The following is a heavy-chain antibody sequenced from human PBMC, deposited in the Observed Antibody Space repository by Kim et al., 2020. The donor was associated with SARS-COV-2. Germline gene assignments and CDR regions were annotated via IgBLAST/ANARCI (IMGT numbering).Heavy chain of an antibody. D-gene: IGHD2-21*01. CDR3: TMWDF. Sequence: GGSLRLSCAASGFTFSSYEIHWVRQAPGKGLEWISSIDSSGSSTYYAYAVKGRSTISRDNAKNSLFLQMNSLRAEDTAVYYCTMWDFWGPGTLVTVSS. J-gene: IGHJ4*02. CDR2: IDSSGSST. CDR1: GFTFSSYE. V-gene: IGHV3-48*03.